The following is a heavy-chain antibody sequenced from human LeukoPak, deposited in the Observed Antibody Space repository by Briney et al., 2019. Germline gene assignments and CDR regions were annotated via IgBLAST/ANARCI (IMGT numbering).Heavy chain of an antibody. J-gene: IGHJ3*02. CDR2: IKRDGSEI. CDR3: ARVAGGNYLDAFDI. V-gene: IGHV3-7*01. D-gene: IGHD1-26*01. Sequence: GGSLRLSCAASGFTFSSYWMTWVRQAPGKGREWVANIKRDGSEIYYVDSVKGRFTISRDNAKNSLDLQMNSLRVEDTALYYCARVAGGNYLDAFDIWGQGTMVTVSS. CDR1: GFTFSSYW.